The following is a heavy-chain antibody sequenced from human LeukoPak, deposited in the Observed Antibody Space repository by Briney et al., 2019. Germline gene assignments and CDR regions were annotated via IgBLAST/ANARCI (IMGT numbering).Heavy chain of an antibody. D-gene: IGHD2-2*01. CDR2: INPNSGVT. J-gene: IGHJ6*02. Sequence: ASVKVSCKASGYTFTGYYMQWVRQAPGQGLEWMGWINPNSGVTNYAQKFQGRVTMTRDTSISTAYMELSRLRSDDTAVYFCARDHCVSIGRYEDYYYGMDVWGRGTTVTVSS. CDR1: GYTFTGYY. V-gene: IGHV1-2*02. CDR3: ARDHCVSIGRYEDYYYGMDV.